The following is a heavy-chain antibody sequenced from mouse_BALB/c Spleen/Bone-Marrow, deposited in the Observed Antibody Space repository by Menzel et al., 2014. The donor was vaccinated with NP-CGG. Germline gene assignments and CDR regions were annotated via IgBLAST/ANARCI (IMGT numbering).Heavy chain of an antibody. CDR2: SRNKAKYYTT. Sequence: EVKVVESGGGLVQPGDFLRLSCATSGFTFSDFYMDWVRQPPGKRLEWIATSRNKAKYYTTEYSASVKGRFIVSRDTSQSVLYLQMNALRAEDTTIYYCARDVGYGNYFVYWGQGTLVTVSA. D-gene: IGHD2-10*02. CDR1: GFTFSDFY. J-gene: IGHJ3*01. CDR3: ARDVGYGNYFVY. V-gene: IGHV7-1*02.